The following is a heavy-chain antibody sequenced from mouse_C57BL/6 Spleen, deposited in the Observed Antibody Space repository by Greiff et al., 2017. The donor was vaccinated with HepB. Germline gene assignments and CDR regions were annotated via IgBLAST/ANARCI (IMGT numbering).Heavy chain of an antibody. CDR3: ARSGYGYDVVDFDY. CDR1: GFNIKNTY. Sequence: EVMLVESVAELVRPGASVKLSCTASGFNIKNTYMHWVKQRPEQGLEWIGRIDPANGNTQYAPKFPGKATITADTSSNTAYLQLSSLTSEDTAIYYCARSGYGYDVVDFDYWGQGTTLTVSS. CDR2: IDPANGNT. D-gene: IGHD2-2*01. J-gene: IGHJ2*01. V-gene: IGHV14-3*01.